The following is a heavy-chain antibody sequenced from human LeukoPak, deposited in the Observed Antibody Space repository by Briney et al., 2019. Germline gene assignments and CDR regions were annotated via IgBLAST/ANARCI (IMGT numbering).Heavy chain of an antibody. CDR3: ARHGPNDYGGNWDWYFDL. Sequence: PGGSLRLSCAASGFTFSSYSMNWVRQAPGKGLEWVSSISSSSSYIYYADSVKGRFTTSRDNAKNSLYLQMNSLRAEDTAVYYCARHGPNDYGGNWDWYFDLWGRGTLVTVSS. CDR2: ISSSSSYI. D-gene: IGHD4-23*01. CDR1: GFTFSSYS. V-gene: IGHV3-21*01. J-gene: IGHJ2*01.